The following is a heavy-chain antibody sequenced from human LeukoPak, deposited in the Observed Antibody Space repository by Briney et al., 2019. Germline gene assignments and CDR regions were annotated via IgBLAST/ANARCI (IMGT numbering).Heavy chain of an antibody. Sequence: GGSLRLSCAASGFTFSSYAMSWVRQAPGKGLEWVSAISGSGGSTYYADSVKGRFTISRDNSKNTLYLQMNSLRAEDTAVYYCAKGYGSGSSRYYFDYWGQGTLVTVSS. CDR1: GFTFSSYA. D-gene: IGHD3-10*01. V-gene: IGHV3-23*01. CDR2: ISGSGGST. J-gene: IGHJ4*02. CDR3: AKGYGSGSSRYYFDY.